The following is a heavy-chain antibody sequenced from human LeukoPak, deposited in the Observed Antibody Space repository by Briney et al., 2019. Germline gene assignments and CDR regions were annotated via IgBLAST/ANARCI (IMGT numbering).Heavy chain of an antibody. J-gene: IGHJ3*02. V-gene: IGHV3-9*01. Sequence: PGGSPRLSCAASGFTFDDYAMHWVRQAPGKGLEWVSGISWNSGSIGYADSVKGRFTISRDNAKNSLYLQMNSLRAEDTALYYCAKDMPVDTYDLGVAFDIWGQGTMVTVSS. CDR1: GFTFDDYA. CDR3: AKDMPVDTYDLGVAFDI. D-gene: IGHD3-16*01. CDR2: ISWNSGSI.